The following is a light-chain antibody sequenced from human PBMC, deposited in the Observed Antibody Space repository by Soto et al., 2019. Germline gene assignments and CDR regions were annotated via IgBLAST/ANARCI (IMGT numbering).Light chain of an antibody. J-gene: IGKJ5*01. V-gene: IGKV3D-20*02. CDR1: QSFSSSY. Sequence: EIVLTQSPGTLSLSPGERGTLSCRAIQSFSSSYLAWYQQKTGQAPRLLIYGAFNRATGIPDRISGSGFGTDFTLTISSLEPEDFAIYYCQHRSDWPITFGQGTRRRL. CDR3: QHRSDWPIT. CDR2: GAF.